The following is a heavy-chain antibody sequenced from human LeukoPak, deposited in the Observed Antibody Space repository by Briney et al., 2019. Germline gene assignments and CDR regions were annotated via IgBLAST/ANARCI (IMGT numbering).Heavy chain of an antibody. CDR2: IYYSGGT. CDR3: ASDSSSGGAFDI. D-gene: IGHD6-6*01. J-gene: IGHJ3*02. V-gene: IGHV4-59*01. Sequence: SETLSLTCTVSGGSISGYYWTWIRQPPGKGLEWIGYIYYSGGTNYNPSLKSRVTISVDTSKNQFSLKLSSVTAADTAVYYCASDSSSGGAFDIWGQGTMVTVSS. CDR1: GGSISGYY.